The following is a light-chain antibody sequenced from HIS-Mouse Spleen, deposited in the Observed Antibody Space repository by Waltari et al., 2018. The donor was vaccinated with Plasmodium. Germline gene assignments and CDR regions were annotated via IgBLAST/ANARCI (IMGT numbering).Light chain of an antibody. CDR3: CSYAGSSTHVV. CDR1: SSDVGSYNL. J-gene: IGLJ2*01. CDR2: EGS. Sequence: QSALTQPASVSGSPGQSITISCTGTSSDVGSYNLVSWYQQHPGKAPNLMVYEGSKRPSGVAKRFSGAKSGNTASLTISGLQAEDEADYYGCSYAGSSTHVVFGGGTKLTVL. V-gene: IGLV2-23*01.